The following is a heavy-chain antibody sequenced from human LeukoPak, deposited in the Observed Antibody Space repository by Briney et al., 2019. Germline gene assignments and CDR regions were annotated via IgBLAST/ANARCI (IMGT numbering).Heavy chain of an antibody. CDR1: GLPFNNYG. D-gene: IGHD4-23*01. Sequence: GGSLRLSCIVSGLPFNNYGFHWFRRAPGKGLEWLAFIGHEGTYQHYADSVRGRFTISRDNSKNTLYLQMNSLRPDDTAFYYCAKVMVTVVTTSKLDSWGQGTLVTVSS. J-gene: IGHJ4*02. V-gene: IGHV3-30*02. CDR2: IGHEGTYQ. CDR3: AKVMVTVVTTSKLDS.